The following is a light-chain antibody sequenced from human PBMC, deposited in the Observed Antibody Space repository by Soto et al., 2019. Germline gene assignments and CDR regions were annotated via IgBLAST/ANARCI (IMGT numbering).Light chain of an antibody. V-gene: IGKV1-5*01. CDR2: DVS. Sequence: DILMTQSPSTLSASVGDRVTITCRASQSISSWLAWYQYKSGKAPQLLIYDVSTVESGVPSRFSGSGFGTEFSLTISSLQPEDFATYYCQEYESHLRTFGPGTKVELK. J-gene: IGKJ1*01. CDR3: QEYESHLRT. CDR1: QSISSW.